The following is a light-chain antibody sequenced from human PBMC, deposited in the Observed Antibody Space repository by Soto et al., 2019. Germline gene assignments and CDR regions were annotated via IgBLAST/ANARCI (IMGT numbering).Light chain of an antibody. CDR1: QSVSSSY. Sequence: IVLTQSPGTLSLSPGERATLSCRASQSVSSSYFAWYQQKPGQAPRLLLYGASSRATGIPDRFSGSGSGTDFTLNISRLEPEDFAVYYCQQYGRSLTFGGGTKVEMK. CDR3: QQYGRSLT. CDR2: GAS. J-gene: IGKJ4*01. V-gene: IGKV3-20*01.